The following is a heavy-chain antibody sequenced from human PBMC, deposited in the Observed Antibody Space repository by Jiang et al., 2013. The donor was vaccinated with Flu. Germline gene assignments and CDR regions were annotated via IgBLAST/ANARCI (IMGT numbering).Heavy chain of an antibody. Sequence: GAEVKKPGSSVKVSCKASGGTFSSYTISWVRQAPGQGLEWMGRIIPILGIANYAQKFQGRVTITADKSTSTAYMELSSLRSEDTAVYYCARDLEGGLSSMVRGVTLLVNEVTAIRNDYWGQGTLVTVSS. V-gene: IGHV1-69*04. CDR1: GGTFSSYT. D-gene: IGHD3-10*01. CDR2: IIPILGIA. J-gene: IGHJ4*02. CDR3: ARDLEGGLSSMVRGVTLLVNEVTAIRNDY.